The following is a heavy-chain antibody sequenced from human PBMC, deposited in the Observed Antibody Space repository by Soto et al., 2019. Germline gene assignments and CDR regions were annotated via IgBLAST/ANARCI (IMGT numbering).Heavy chain of an antibody. CDR3: ATVLIGSRNYGTGYGYDN. CDR2: INHSGST. V-gene: IGHV4-34*01. J-gene: IGHJ3*02. CDR1: GGSFSGYY. Sequence: PSETLSLTCAVYGGSFSGYYWSWIRQPPGKGLEWIGEINHSGSTNYNPSLKSRVTISVDSSQRQFSLKLSSVAAADTAVYYCATVLIGSRNYGTGYGYDNWGQRRMGTVPS. D-gene: IGHD4-17*01.